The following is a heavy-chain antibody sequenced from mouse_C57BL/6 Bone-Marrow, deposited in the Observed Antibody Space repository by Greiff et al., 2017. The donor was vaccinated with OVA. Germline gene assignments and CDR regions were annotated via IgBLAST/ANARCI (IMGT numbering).Heavy chain of an antibody. CDR1: GFNIKDDY. CDR2: IDPENGDT. CDR3: TTRSGY. J-gene: IGHJ2*01. Sequence: EVKLMESGAELVRPGASVKLSCTASGFNIKDDYMHWVKQRPEQGLEWIGWIDPENGDTEYASKFQGKATITDDTSSNTAYLQLSSLTSEDTAVYYWTTRSGYWGQGTTLTVSS. V-gene: IGHV14-4*01.